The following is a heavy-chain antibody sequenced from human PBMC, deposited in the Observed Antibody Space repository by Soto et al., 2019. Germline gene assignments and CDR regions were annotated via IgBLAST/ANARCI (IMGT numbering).Heavy chain of an antibody. CDR3: AKDVPYYGDYAHFDI. CDR1: GFTFSTYA. V-gene: IGHV3-23*01. CDR2: ISPQGGTT. D-gene: IGHD4-17*01. Sequence: EVQLLESGGALVQPGGSLRLSCEASGFTFSTYAMSWVRQAPGGGLEWVSGISPQGGTTYHADTVKGRFTISRDTTKTTLYREMNSLRVEDTAVYYCAKDVPYYGDYAHFDIGGRGTLVTVYS. J-gene: IGHJ2*01.